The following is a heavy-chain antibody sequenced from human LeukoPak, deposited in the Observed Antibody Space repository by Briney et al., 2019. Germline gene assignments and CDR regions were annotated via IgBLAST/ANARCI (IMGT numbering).Heavy chain of an antibody. D-gene: IGHD2/OR15-2a*01. CDR1: GGSFSGYY. J-gene: IGHJ4*02. CDR2: INHSGST. CDR3: ARGQGGSYFGFDY. V-gene: IGHV4-34*01. Sequence: SETLSLTCAVYGGSFSGYYWSWIRQPPGKGLEWIGEINHSGSTNYNPSLKSRVTISVDTSKNQFSLKLSSVTAADTAVYYCARGQGGSYFGFDYWGQGTLVTVSS.